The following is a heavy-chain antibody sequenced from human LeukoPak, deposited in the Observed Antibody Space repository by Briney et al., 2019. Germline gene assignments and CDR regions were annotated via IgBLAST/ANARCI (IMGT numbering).Heavy chain of an antibody. J-gene: IGHJ4*02. CDR3: TRDGSNYGSGSYYAPFDY. D-gene: IGHD3-10*01. V-gene: IGHV3-49*03. CDR1: GFTFGDYS. Sequence: GGSLRLSCTASGFTFGDYSVSWFRQAPGKGLEWVGFIRSKAYGGTTEYAASVKGRFTISRDDSKSIAYLQMNSLKTEDTAVYYCTRDGSNYGSGSYYAPFDYWGQGTLVTVSS. CDR2: IRSKAYGGTT.